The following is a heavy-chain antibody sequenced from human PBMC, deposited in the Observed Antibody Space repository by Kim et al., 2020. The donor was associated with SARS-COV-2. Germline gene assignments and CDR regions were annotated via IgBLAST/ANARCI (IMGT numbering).Heavy chain of an antibody. V-gene: IGHV3-7*01. CDR2: IREDGSQK. D-gene: IGHD6-13*01. CDR1: GFTLSRYW. CDR3: ARAWYSNPPGIVFDI. Sequence: GGSLRLSCAASGFTLSRYWMSWVRQPPGKGLEWVANIREDGSQKYYVDSVKGRFTIPRDNAENSLFLQMNGLEVEDTAVYYCARAWYSNPPGIVFDIWGLGTLVAVS. J-gene: IGHJ3*02.